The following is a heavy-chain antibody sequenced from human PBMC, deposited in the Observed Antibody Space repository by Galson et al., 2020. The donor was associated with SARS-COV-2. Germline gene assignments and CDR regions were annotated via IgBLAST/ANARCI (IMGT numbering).Heavy chain of an antibody. D-gene: IGHD6-13*01. J-gene: IGHJ6*02. CDR1: GGSISSGSYY. CDR2: IYTSGST. Sequence: SETLSLTCTVSGGSISSGSYYWSWIRQPAGKGLEWIGRIYTSGSTNYNPSLKSRVTISVDTSKNQFSLKLSSVTAADTAVYYCARAAAAPYYYYYGMDGWGEGTTVTVS. CDR3: ARAAAAPYYYYYGMDG. V-gene: IGHV4-61*02.